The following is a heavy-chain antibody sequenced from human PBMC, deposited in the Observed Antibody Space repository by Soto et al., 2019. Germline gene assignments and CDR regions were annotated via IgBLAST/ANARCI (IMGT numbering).Heavy chain of an antibody. D-gene: IGHD2-2*01. J-gene: IGHJ6*02. CDR2: INPNSGGT. Sequence: QVQLVQSGAEVKKPGASVKVSCKASGYTFTGYYMHWVRQAPGQGLEWMGWINPNSGGTNYAQKFQGWVTMTRDTSISTAYMELSRLRSDDTAVYYCARGGSLGDCSSTSCHYYYYYGMDVWGQGTTVTVSS. CDR3: ARGGSLGDCSSTSCHYYYYYGMDV. V-gene: IGHV1-2*04. CDR1: GYTFTGYY.